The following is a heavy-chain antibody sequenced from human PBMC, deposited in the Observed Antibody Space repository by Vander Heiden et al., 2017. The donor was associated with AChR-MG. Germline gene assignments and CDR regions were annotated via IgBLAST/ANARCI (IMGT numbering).Heavy chain of an antibody. V-gene: IGHV3-23*01. CDR3: AKVPYIWFGEPLYYFDY. D-gene: IGHD3-10*01. CDR1: GFTFSSYA. Sequence: EVQLLESGGGLVQPGGSLRLSCAASGFTFSSYAMSWVRQAPGKGLEWVSAISGSGGSTYYADSVKGRFTISRDNSKNTLYLQMNSLRAEDTAVYYCAKVPYIWFGEPLYYFDYWGQGTLVTVSS. J-gene: IGHJ4*02. CDR2: ISGSGGST.